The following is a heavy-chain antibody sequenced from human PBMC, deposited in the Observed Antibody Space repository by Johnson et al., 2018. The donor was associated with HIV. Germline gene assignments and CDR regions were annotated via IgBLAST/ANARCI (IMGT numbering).Heavy chain of an antibody. Sequence: QVQLVESGGGVVQPGRSLRLSCAASGFTFSSYAMHWVRQAPGQGLEWVASISSDGNNKYFAESVQGRFTISSDNSKNTLYLQMNSLRAEDTAVYYCAREFARFLEWFQTDGRAFDIWGQGTMVTVSS. CDR3: AREFARFLEWFQTDGRAFDI. CDR2: ISSDGNNK. J-gene: IGHJ3*02. V-gene: IGHV3-30*04. CDR1: GFTFSSYA. D-gene: IGHD3-3*01.